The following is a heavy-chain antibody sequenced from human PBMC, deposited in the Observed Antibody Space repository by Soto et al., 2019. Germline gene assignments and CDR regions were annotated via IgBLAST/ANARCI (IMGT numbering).Heavy chain of an antibody. CDR1: GFSFGSSW. V-gene: IGHV3-7*05. D-gene: IGHD6-13*01. CDR3: ARDVSPGSSSLYLDAFDI. Sequence: EVQLVESGGGLVQPGGSLRLSCVASGFSFGSSWMTWVRQAPGKGLEWVANIKKDGSQISYLDSVRGRFTISRDNAKNSLYLQMNSLRAEDTALYYCARDVSPGSSSLYLDAFDIWGQGTMVTDSS. CDR2: IKKDGSQI. J-gene: IGHJ3*02.